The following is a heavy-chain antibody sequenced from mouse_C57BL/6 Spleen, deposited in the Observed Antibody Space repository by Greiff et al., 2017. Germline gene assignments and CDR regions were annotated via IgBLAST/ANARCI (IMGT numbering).Heavy chain of an antibody. CDR1: GFSLTSYA. Sequence: VQLQQSGPGLVAPSQSLSITCTVSGFSLTSYAISWVRQPPGKGLEWLGVIWTGGGTNYNSALKSRLSISKDNSKSQVFLKMNSLQTDDTARYYCARGRLYYGSSYYFDYWGQGTTLTVSS. CDR2: IWTGGGT. D-gene: IGHD1-1*01. CDR3: ARGRLYYGSSYYFDY. V-gene: IGHV2-9-1*01. J-gene: IGHJ2*01.